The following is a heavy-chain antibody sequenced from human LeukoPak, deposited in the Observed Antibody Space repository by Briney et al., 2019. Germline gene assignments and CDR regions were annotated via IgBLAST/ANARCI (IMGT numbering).Heavy chain of an antibody. V-gene: IGHV4-38-2*02. J-gene: IGHJ4*02. CDR1: GYSISSAYY. CDR3: AREMYDSGGYRVSYFDY. D-gene: IGHD3-22*01. Sequence: SETLSLTCSVSGYSISSAYYWGWIRQPPGKGLEWIATIHYSGSTYYNPSLKGRVSRSIDTSKNQFSLKLTSVTAADTAMYYCAREMYDSGGYRVSYFDYWGQGILVTVSS. CDR2: IHYSGST.